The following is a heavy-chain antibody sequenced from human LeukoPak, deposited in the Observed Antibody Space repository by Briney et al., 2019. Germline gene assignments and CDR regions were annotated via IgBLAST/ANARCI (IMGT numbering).Heavy chain of an antibody. D-gene: IGHD6-13*01. J-gene: IGHJ4*02. CDR1: GGSISSGGYS. Sequence: SETLSLTCAVSGGSISSGGYSWSRIRQPPGKGLEWIVYIYHSGSTYYNPSLKSRVTISVDRSKNQFSLKLSSVTAADTAVYYCARGWYSSSWYYFDYWGQGTLVTVSS. V-gene: IGHV4-30-2*01. CDR2: IYHSGST. CDR3: ARGWYSSSWYYFDY.